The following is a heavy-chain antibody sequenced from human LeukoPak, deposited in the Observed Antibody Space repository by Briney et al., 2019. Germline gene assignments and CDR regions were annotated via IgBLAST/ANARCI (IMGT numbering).Heavy chain of an antibody. CDR3: ARDIGIAAETFHNWFDP. D-gene: IGHD6-13*01. V-gene: IGHV4-39*07. CDR2: IYYSGST. CDR1: GGSISSSSYY. J-gene: IGHJ5*02. Sequence: SETLSLTCTVSGGSISSSSYYWGWIRQPPGKGLEWIGSIYYSGSTYYNPSLKSRVTISVDTSKNQFSLKLSSVTAADTAVYYCARDIGIAAETFHNWFDPWGQGTLVTVSS.